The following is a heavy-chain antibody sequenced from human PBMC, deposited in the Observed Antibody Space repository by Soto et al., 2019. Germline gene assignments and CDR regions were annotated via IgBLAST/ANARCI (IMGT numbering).Heavy chain of an antibody. Sequence: KPSETLSLTCTVSGGSISSTDYYWGWIRQPPGKGLEWIGNIYYSGSTFYNPSLRNRVIFSVDTSKNQFSLKVSSVTAADTAVYYCARVYDFWSGYNWFDPWGQGSRVTVSS. CDR2: IYYSGST. V-gene: IGHV4-39*01. D-gene: IGHD3-3*01. CDR1: GGSISSTDYY. CDR3: ARVYDFWSGYNWFDP. J-gene: IGHJ5*02.